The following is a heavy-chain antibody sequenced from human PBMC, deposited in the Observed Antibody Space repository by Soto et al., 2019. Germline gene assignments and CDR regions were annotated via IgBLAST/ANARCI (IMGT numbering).Heavy chain of an antibody. CDR1: GGSISSGGYY. J-gene: IGHJ5*02. V-gene: IGHV4-31*03. Sequence: QVQLQESGPGLVKPSQTLSLTCTVSGGSISSGGYYWSWIRQHPGKGLEWIGYIYYSGSTYYNPSLKSRVTNSVDTSKNQFSLKLSSVTAADTAVYYCARAKAARTTVTTNLSWFDPWGQGTLVTVSS. CDR2: IYYSGST. CDR3: ARAKAARTTVTTNLSWFDP. D-gene: IGHD4-17*01.